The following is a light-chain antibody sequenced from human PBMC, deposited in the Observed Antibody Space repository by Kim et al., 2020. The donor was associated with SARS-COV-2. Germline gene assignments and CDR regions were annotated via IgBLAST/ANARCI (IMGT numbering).Light chain of an antibody. V-gene: IGKV1-5*01. CDR1: QSISSW. CDR3: QQYDTDPNT. CDR2: DAS. Sequence: IQMTQSPSTLSASVGDRVTITCRASQSISSWLAWYQQKPGKAPNLLIYDASSLESGVPSRFSGRGSGTEFTLTISSLQPDDFATSYCQQYDTDPNTFGQGTKLE. J-gene: IGKJ2*01.